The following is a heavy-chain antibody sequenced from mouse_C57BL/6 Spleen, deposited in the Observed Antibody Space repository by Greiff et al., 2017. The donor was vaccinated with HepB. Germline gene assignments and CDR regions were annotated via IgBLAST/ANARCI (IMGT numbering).Heavy chain of an antibody. CDR3: ARYGYGSSYGFAY. Sequence: VQLQQSGPVLVKPGASVKMSCKASRYTFTDYYMNWVKQSHGKSLEWIGVINPYNGGTSYNQKFKGKATLTVDKSSSTAYMELNSLTSEDSAVYYCARYGYGSSYGFAYWGQGTLVTVSA. CDR2: INPYNGGT. V-gene: IGHV1-19*01. J-gene: IGHJ3*01. CDR1: RYTFTDYY. D-gene: IGHD1-1*01.